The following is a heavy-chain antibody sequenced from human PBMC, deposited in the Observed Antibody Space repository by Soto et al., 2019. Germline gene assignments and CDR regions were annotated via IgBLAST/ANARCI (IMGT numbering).Heavy chain of an antibody. Sequence: SESLCPTCAVSRGSLSKYSWYGVGQSSWKVLAGLGRIYSNGKADYNPSLKSRVTMSLDTVNTQVSLRLNSVTAADTAKYYCARERTYQLSGDDTLDIWGLGTMVP. CDR1: RGSLSKYS. CDR3: ARERTYQLSGDDTLDI. D-gene: IGHD2-2*01. J-gene: IGHJ3*02. CDR2: IYSNGKA. V-gene: IGHV4-4*07.